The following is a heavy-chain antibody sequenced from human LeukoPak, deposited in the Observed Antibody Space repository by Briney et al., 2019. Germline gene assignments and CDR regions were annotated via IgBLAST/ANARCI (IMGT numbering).Heavy chain of an antibody. CDR2: ISPYNGNT. D-gene: IGHD6-19*01. V-gene: IGHV1-18*01. J-gene: IGHJ4*02. CDR1: GYTFTRYS. Sequence: ASVKVSCKASGYTFTRYSITWVRQALGQGLEWMGWISPYNGNTDYAQKFQGRVTMTTDMSTRTAYMELRSLKSDDTAVYYCARRGAGWYEDYWGQGTLVTVSS. CDR3: ARRGAGWYEDY.